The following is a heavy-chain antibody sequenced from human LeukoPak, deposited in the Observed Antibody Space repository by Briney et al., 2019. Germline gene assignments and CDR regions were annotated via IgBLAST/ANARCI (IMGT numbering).Heavy chain of an antibody. CDR3: ARVGDVNYYYYYYMDV. CDR1: GGSISSYY. Sequence: SETLSLTCTVSGGSISSYYWSWIRQPAGKGLEWIGRIYTSGSTNYNPSLKSRVTISVDTSKNQFSLKLSSVTAADTAVYYCARVGDVNYYYYYYMDVWGKGTTVTVSS. V-gene: IGHV4-4*07. D-gene: IGHD3-10*01. J-gene: IGHJ6*03. CDR2: IYTSGST.